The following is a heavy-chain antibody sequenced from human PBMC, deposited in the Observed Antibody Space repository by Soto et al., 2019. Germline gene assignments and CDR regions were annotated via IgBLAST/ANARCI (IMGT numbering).Heavy chain of an antibody. J-gene: IGHJ4*02. Sequence: SENLSLTCTVSGGSISSSSYYWGWIRQPPGKGLEWIGSIYYSGSTYYNPSLKSRVTISVDTSKNQFSLKLGSVTAADTAVYYCARQGVLRFLEWLLAFDYWGQGTLVTVSS. CDR1: GGSISSSSYY. CDR2: IYYSGST. V-gene: IGHV4-39*01. D-gene: IGHD3-3*01. CDR3: ARQGVLRFLEWLLAFDY.